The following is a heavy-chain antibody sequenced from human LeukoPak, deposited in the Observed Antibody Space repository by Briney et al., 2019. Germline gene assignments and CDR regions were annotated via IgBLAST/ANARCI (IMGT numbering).Heavy chain of an antibody. Sequence: GSSVKVSCKASGGTFSSYTISWVRQAPGQGLEWMGRIIPILGIANYAQKFQGKVTITTDESTSTAYMELSSLRSEDTAVYYCARGYCSSTSCLSPFDYWGQGTLVTVSS. V-gene: IGHV1-69*16. CDR2: IIPILGIA. CDR1: GGTFSSYT. CDR3: ARGYCSSTSCLSPFDY. D-gene: IGHD2-2*01. J-gene: IGHJ4*02.